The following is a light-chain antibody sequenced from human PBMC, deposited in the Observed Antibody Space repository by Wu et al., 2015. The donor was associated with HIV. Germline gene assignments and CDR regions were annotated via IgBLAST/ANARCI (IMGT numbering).Light chain of an antibody. J-gene: IGKJ1*01. V-gene: IGKV3-20*01. CDR2: GAS. CDR3: QQYGYSQT. CDR1: ESVSSN. Sequence: EIVMTQSPATLSVSPGERGTLSCRTSESVSSNLAWYQRKPGQAPRLLIYGASSRATGIPDRFSGSGSGTDFTLTINRLEPEDFAVYYCQQYGYSQTFGQGTKVEIK.